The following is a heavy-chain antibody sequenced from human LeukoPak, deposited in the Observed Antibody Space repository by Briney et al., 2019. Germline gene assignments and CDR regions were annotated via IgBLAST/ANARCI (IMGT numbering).Heavy chain of an antibody. D-gene: IGHD3-9*01. V-gene: IGHV3-30*18. J-gene: IGHJ4*02. CDR1: GFTSSSYG. CDR3: AKEPGYFDWLLSTPADY. CDR2: ISYDGSNK. Sequence: PGRSLRLFCAASGFTSSSYGMHWVRQAPGKGLEWVAVISYDGSNKYYADSVKGRFTISRDNSKNTLYLQMNSLRAEDTAVYYCAKEPGYFDWLLSTPADYWGQGTLVTVSS.